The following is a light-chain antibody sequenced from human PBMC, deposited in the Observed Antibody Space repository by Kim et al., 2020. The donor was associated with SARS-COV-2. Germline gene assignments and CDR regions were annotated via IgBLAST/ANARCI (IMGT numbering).Light chain of an antibody. V-gene: IGKV1-8*01. Sequence: AIRMTQSPSSFSASTGDRVTITCRASQDIGRSLAWYQQKPGKAPKLLIYDASALHSGVPSGFSGSGSGTDFTLTINYLQSEDFASYYCQQYSDYPWTFGQGTKVDIK. J-gene: IGKJ1*01. CDR3: QQYSDYPWT. CDR2: DAS. CDR1: QDIGRS.